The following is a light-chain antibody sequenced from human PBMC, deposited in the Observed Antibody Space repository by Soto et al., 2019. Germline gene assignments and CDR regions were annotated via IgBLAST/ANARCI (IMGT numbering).Light chain of an antibody. CDR3: KSYEGRNISV. J-gene: IGLJ1*01. CDR2: EVN. V-gene: IGLV2-8*01. Sequence: QSVLTQPLSASGSPGQSVTISCTGTSSDVGGYNYVSWYQQHPGKAPKLMIYEVNKRPSGVPDRFSGSKSGNTASLTVFGLQAEDEADYYCKSYEGRNISVFGTGTKATV. CDR1: SSDVGGYNY.